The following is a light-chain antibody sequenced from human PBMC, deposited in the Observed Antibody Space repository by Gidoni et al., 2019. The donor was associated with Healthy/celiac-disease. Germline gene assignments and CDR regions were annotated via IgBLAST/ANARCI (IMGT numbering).Light chain of an antibody. CDR1: QSVSSY. V-gene: IGKV3-11*01. CDR3: QQRSNWPPT. CDR2: EAS. J-gene: IGKJ1*01. Sequence: EIVLTQSPATLSLSPGERATLSCRASQSVSSYLAWYQQKPGQAPRLLIYEASNRATGIPARFSGSGSGTDFTLTISSLGPEDFAVYYCQQRSNWPPTFGQGTKVEIK.